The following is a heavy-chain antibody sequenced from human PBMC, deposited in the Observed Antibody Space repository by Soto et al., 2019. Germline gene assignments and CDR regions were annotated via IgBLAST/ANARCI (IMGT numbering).Heavy chain of an antibody. Sequence: QVQLVQSGAEVKKPGASVKVSCKASGYTFTSYYMHWVRQAPGQGLEWMGIINPSGGSTSYAQKTQARVTMTRDTYTSTVYMELSSMRSEDTAVYYCARLREPGGSYCIDVWGQGTTVTVSS. CDR1: GYTFTSYY. D-gene: IGHD5-12*01. J-gene: IGHJ6*02. V-gene: IGHV1-46*01. CDR3: ARLREPGGSYCIDV. CDR2: INPSGGST.